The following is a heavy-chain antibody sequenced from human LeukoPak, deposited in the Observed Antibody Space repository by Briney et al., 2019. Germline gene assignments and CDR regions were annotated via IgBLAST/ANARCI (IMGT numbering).Heavy chain of an antibody. J-gene: IGHJ4*02. D-gene: IGHD6-13*01. CDR1: GFTFDDYA. CDR2: ISWNSGSI. V-gene: IGHV3-9*01. CDR3: ARGKTPIAAAGLDY. Sequence: QTGGSLRLSCAASGFTFDDYAMHWVRQAPGKGLEWVSGISWNSGSIGYVDSVKGRFTISRDNSKNTLYLQMNSLRAEDTAVYYCARGKTPIAAAGLDYWGQGTLVTVSS.